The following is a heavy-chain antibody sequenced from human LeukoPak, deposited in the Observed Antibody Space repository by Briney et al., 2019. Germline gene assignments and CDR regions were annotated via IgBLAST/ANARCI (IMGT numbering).Heavy chain of an antibody. V-gene: IGHV1-3*03. D-gene: IGHD3-22*01. J-gene: IGHJ4*02. CDR2: INTGNDNT. Sequence: ASVKVSCKASGYTFSSYGMHWVRHAPGQRLEWMGWINTGNDNTKYSQELQDRVTITRDTSASTVYMELSSLRSEDMAVYYCARGSTSSAYSPCDYWGQGTLVTVSS. CDR1: GYTFSSYG. CDR3: ARGSTSSAYSPCDY.